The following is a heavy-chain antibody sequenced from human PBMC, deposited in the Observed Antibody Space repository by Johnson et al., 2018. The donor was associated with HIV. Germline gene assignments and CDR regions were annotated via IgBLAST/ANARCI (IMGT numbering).Heavy chain of an antibody. CDR2: IGTAGDT. CDR3: ARGRKDIEAADGLDNDAFDM. Sequence: VQLVESGGDLVRPGGSLRLSCAASEFTFSNYDMHWVRQATGKGLEWVSAIGTAGDTYYPGSVKGRFTISRDNSKNTLYLQMDSRRPEDTAVYYCARGRKDIEAADGLDNDAFDMWGQGTMVTVSS. D-gene: IGHD5-12*01. V-gene: IGHV3-13*01. J-gene: IGHJ3*02. CDR1: EFTFSNYD.